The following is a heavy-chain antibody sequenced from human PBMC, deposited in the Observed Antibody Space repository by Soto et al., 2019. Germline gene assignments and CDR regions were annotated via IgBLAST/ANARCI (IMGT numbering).Heavy chain of an antibody. CDR2: IYQSGVT. Sequence: PSETLSLTCNMSGDSYSISTYGWSWIRQPPGKALQWIGFIYQSGVTSYNPSLASRVSISLDRSNNHCSLKLKSVNAADTAVYFCAGTPYTSGLGFDPWGPGTMVTVSS. D-gene: IGHD6-19*01. CDR3: AGTPYTSGLGFDP. V-gene: IGHV4-30-2*01. J-gene: IGHJ5*02. CDR1: GDSYSISTYG.